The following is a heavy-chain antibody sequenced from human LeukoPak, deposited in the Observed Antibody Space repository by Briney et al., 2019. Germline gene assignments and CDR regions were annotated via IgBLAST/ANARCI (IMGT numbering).Heavy chain of an antibody. CDR2: IKQDGSEK. Sequence: GGSLRLSCAASGFTFSSYWMSWVRQAPGKGLEWVANIKQDGSEKYYVDSVKGRFTISRDNAKNSLYLQMNSLRAEDTAVYYCARECWESRCHYVDSWGQGTLVTVSS. V-gene: IGHV3-7*01. D-gene: IGHD1-26*01. CDR3: ARECWESRCHYVDS. CDR1: GFTFSSYW. J-gene: IGHJ4*02.